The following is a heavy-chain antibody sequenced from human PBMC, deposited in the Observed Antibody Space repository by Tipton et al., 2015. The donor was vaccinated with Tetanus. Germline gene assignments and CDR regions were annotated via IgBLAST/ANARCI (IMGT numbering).Heavy chain of an antibody. D-gene: IGHD2-21*02. CDR1: GASISSIYS. Sequence: TLSLTCAVSGASISSIYSWSWIRQPPGKGLEWIGYVFRSGSADYNPSLKSRVNISLDRSENQISLKLRSVTAADTAFYYCSRTAVNWFDPWGPGILVTVSS. CDR3: SRTAVNWFDP. J-gene: IGHJ5*02. V-gene: IGHV4-30-2*01. CDR2: VFRSGSA.